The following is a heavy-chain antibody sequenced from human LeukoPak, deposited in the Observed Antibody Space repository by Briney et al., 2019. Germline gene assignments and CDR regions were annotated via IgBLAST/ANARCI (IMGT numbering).Heavy chain of an antibody. CDR2: IKQDGSEK. CDR1: GFTFSSYW. Sequence: GGSLRLSCAASGFTFSSYWMSWVRQAPGKGLEWVANIKQDGSEKYYVDSVKGRFTISRDNAKNSLYLQMNSLRAEDTAVYYCARDLERRYGDYAGTDYWGQGTLVTVSS. J-gene: IGHJ4*02. V-gene: IGHV3-7*01. CDR3: ARDLERRYGDYAGTDY. D-gene: IGHD4-17*01.